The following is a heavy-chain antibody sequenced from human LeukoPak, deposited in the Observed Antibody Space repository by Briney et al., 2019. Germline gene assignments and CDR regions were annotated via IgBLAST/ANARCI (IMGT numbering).Heavy chain of an antibody. CDR1: GYDFTNYW. CDR3: ARFVGATWEFDY. Sequence: GESLKISCEGSGYDFTNYWIGWVRQMAGKGLEWMGMIYPGDSDTRYSPSFQGQVTISADKSISTAYLQWSSLKASDTAMYYCARFVGATWEFDYWGQGTLVTVSS. CDR2: IYPGDSDT. J-gene: IGHJ4*02. D-gene: IGHD1-26*01. V-gene: IGHV5-51*01.